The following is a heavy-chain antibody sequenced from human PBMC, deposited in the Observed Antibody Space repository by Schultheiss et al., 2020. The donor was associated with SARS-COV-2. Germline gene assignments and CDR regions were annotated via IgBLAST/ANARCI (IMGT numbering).Heavy chain of an antibody. D-gene: IGHD2-15*01. CDR1: GGSISNYD. CDR2: IYTSGST. J-gene: IGHJ4*02. V-gene: IGHV4-4*08. Sequence: SETLSLTCTVSGGSISNYDWSWIRQPPGKGLEWIGRIYTSGSTNYNPSLKSRVTISVDTSKNQFSLKLSSVTAADTAVYYCARGTIVVVVAATVGYFDYWGQGTLVTVSS. CDR3: ARGTIVVVVAATVGYFDY.